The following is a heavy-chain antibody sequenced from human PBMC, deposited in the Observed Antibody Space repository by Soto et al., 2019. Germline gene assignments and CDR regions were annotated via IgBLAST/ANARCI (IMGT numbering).Heavy chain of an antibody. J-gene: IGHJ4*02. V-gene: IGHV3-23*01. Sequence: GGSLRLSCAASGFTFSSYAMSWVRQAPGKGLEWVSAISGSGGSTYYADSVKGRFTISRDNSKNTLYLQMNSLRAEDTAVYYCAKDLLRCSGGSCYSPFDYWGQGTLVTVSS. CDR2: ISGSGGST. CDR3: AKDLLRCSGGSCYSPFDY. CDR1: GFTFSSYA. D-gene: IGHD2-15*01.